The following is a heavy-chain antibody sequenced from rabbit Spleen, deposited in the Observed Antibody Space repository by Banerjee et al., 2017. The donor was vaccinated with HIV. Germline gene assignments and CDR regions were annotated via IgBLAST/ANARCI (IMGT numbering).Heavy chain of an antibody. CDR3: ARDLVGVIGWNFYL. J-gene: IGHJ4*01. Sequence: QEQLVESGGGLVQPEGSLKLTCKASGFSFSDRDVMCWVRQAPGKGLEWIACINASTSKPVYATWASGRFTISRTSSTTVTLRMTSLTAADRATYFCARDLVGVIGWNFYLWGPGTLVTVS. CDR2: INASTSKP. CDR1: GFSFSDRDV. D-gene: IGHD1-1*01. V-gene: IGHV1S45*01.